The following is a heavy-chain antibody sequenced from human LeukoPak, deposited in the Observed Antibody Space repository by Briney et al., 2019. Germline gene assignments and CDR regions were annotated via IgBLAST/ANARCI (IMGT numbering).Heavy chain of an antibody. CDR2: IYPGDSDT. V-gene: IGHV5-51*01. CDR1: GYSFTSYW. CDR3: ARPGMGGSYLLGMDV. D-gene: IGHD1-26*01. J-gene: IGHJ6*02. Sequence: GESLKISCKGSGYSFTSYWIGWVRQMPGKGLEWMGIIYPGDSDTRYSPSFQGQVTISADKSISTAYLQWSSLKASDTAMYYCARPGMGGSYLLGMDVWGQGTTVTVSS.